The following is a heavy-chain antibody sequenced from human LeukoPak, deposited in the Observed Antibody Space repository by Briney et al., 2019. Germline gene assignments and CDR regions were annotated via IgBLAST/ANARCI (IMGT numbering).Heavy chain of an antibody. CDR1: GFTFSSYS. D-gene: IGHD6-13*01. V-gene: IGHV3-21*01. CDR2: ISSSSSYI. CDR3: ASQTGYSSSWYSPIFDY. J-gene: IGHJ4*02. Sequence: GGSLRLSCAASGFTFSSYSMNWVRQAPGKGLEWVSSISSSSSYIYYADSVKGRFTISRDNAKNSLYLQMNSLRAEDTAVYYCASQTGYSSSWYSPIFDYWGQGTLVTVSS.